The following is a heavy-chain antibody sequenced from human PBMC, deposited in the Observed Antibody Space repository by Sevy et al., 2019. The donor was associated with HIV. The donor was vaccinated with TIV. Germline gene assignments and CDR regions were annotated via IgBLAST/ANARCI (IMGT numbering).Heavy chain of an antibody. CDR1: GFSFSYYG. CDR3: ASAYSGFYSHSCLYDLDV. CDR2: ITNDGKNE. Sequence: GGSLRLSCIASGFSFSYYGIHWVRQAPRKGLDWVALITNDGKNEYYADSVKGRFTISMDDSKNTVYLYMNSLRKGDTAIYFCASAYSGFYSHSCLYDLDVWGQGTTVTVSS. D-gene: IGHD3-22*01. J-gene: IGHJ6*02. V-gene: IGHV3-30*03.